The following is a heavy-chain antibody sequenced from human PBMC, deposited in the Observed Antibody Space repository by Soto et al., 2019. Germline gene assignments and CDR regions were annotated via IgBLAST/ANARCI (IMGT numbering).Heavy chain of an antibody. CDR2: ISSIGTTI. V-gene: IGHV3-48*03. Sequence: PGGSLSLSCAASTITVSTYEMNWVRQAPGKGLEWVSSISSIGTTIFYADSVKGRFTISRDNAKNSLYLQMNSLRAEDTAVYYCARGRGLYGDYWGQGTLVTVSS. CDR1: TITVSTYE. D-gene: IGHD2-15*01. CDR3: ARGRGLYGDY. J-gene: IGHJ4*02.